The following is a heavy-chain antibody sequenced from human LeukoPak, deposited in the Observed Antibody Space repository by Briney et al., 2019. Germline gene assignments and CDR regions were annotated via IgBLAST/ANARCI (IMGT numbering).Heavy chain of an antibody. Sequence: ASVKVSCKASGYTFTSYAISWVRQAPGQGLEWMGGIIPIFGTANYAQKFQGRVTITADKSTSTAYMELSSLRSEDTAVYYCASGDNTYSHYDYVWGSYRHDATVNAFDIWGQGTMVTVSS. CDR1: GYTFTSYA. D-gene: IGHD3-16*02. V-gene: IGHV1-69*06. CDR2: IIPIFGTA. J-gene: IGHJ3*02. CDR3: ASGDNTYSHYDYVWGSYRHDATVNAFDI.